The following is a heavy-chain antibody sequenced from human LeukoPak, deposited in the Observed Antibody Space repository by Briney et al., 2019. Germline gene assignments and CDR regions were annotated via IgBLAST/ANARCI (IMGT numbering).Heavy chain of an antibody. CDR3: AKDIRGYSYGLIGDYYGMDV. CDR2: ISGSGGST. CDR1: GFTFSSYA. V-gene: IGHV3-23*01. J-gene: IGHJ6*02. Sequence: GGSLRLSCAASGFTFSSYAMSWVRQAPGKGLEWVSAISGSGGSTYYADSVKGRFTISRDNSKNSLYLQMNSLRTEDTALYYCAKDIRGYSYGLIGDYYGMDVWGQGTTVTVSS. D-gene: IGHD5-18*01.